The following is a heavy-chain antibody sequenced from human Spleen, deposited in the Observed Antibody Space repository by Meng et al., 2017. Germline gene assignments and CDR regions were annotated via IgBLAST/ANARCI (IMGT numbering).Heavy chain of an antibody. V-gene: IGHV3-48*03. CDR3: ARNGGTTKDAFYI. CDR2: ISSSGSTI. CDR1: GFTFSSYE. Sequence: GGSLRLSCAASGFTFSSYEMNWVRQALGKGLEWVSYISSSGSTIYYADSVKGRFTISRDNAKNSLYLQMNSLRAEDTAFYYCARNGGTTKDAFYIWGQGTMVTVSS. J-gene: IGHJ3*02. D-gene: IGHD4-23*01.